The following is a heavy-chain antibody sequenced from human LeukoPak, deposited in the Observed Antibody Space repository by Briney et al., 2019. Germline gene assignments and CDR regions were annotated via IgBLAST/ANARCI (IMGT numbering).Heavy chain of an antibody. CDR2: MFCRGST. V-gene: IGHV4-39*01. CDR1: GDSISSSSYY. J-gene: IGHJ4*02. D-gene: IGHD2-15*01. Sequence: SETLSLTCSVSGDSISSSSYYWGWIRQPPGKGLEWIASMFCRGSTYYNASLRSRVTLSVDTSMNQFSLKLSSVTASDTATFYCVRQGGWGGAASLIEFWGQGTLVTVSS. CDR3: VRQGGWGGAASLIEF.